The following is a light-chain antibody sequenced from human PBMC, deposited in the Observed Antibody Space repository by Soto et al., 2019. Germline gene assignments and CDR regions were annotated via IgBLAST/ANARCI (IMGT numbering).Light chain of an antibody. Sequence: QAVVTQPASVSGSPGQSITISCTGTSSDVGGYNYVSWYQQHPGKAPKLMIYNVSNRPSGVSNRFSGSKSGNTASLTISGLQADDEGHYYCSSFTSTNTVLFGGGTKLTVL. V-gene: IGLV2-14*01. CDR1: SSDVGGYNY. CDR3: SSFTSTNTVL. J-gene: IGLJ2*01. CDR2: NVS.